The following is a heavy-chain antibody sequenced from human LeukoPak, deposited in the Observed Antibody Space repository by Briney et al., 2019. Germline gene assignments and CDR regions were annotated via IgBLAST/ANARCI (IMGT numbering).Heavy chain of an antibody. V-gene: IGHV4-59*01. J-gene: IGHJ4*02. CDR1: GGSISTYY. CDR3: ARGGPSYYGSGSPFDY. CDR2: ICYSGST. Sequence: SETLSLTCPVSGGSISTYYGSWIRQPPGKLLEWIGYICYSGSTNYNPSLKSRLTISVDTSKNQFSLKLSSVTAADTAVYYCARGGPSYYGSGSPFDYWGQGTLVTISS. D-gene: IGHD3-10*01.